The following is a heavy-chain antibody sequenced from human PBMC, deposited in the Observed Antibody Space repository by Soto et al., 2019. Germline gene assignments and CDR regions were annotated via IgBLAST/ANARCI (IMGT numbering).Heavy chain of an antibody. J-gene: IGHJ4*02. V-gene: IGHV3-33*01. CDR1: GFTFSSYG. Sequence: QVQLVESGGGVVQPGRSLRLSCAASGFTFSSYGMHWVRQAPGKGLERVAVIWYDGSNKYYADSVKGRFTISRDNSKNALYLQMNSLRAEDTAVYFCARERQNYFDYWGQGTLVTVSS. CDR2: IWYDGSNK. CDR3: ARERQNYFDY.